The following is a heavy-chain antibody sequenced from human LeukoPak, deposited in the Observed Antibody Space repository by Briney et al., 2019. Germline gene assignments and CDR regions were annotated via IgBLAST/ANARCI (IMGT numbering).Heavy chain of an antibody. CDR3: ARVTSQLWLHGRRVTPFDY. V-gene: IGHV4-34*01. CDR1: GASFSDYY. J-gene: IGHJ4*02. D-gene: IGHD5-18*01. CDR2: INHSGRT. Sequence: PLETLSLTCAVYGASFSDYYWSWIPQPPGRGREWIWEINHSGRTNYNPSLKSRVTISVDTSKNQFSLKLSSVTAADTAVYYCARVTSQLWLHGRRVTPFDYWGQGTLVTVSS.